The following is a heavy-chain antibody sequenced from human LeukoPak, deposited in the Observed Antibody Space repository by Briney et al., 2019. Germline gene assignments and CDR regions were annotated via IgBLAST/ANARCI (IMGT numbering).Heavy chain of an antibody. D-gene: IGHD3-3*01. CDR2: ITGDGGTT. J-gene: IGHJ4*02. CDR3: AKGRFGAGHY. CDR1: GFTFDDFT. V-gene: IGHV3-43*02. Sequence: GGSLRLSCAASGFTFDDFTMHWFRQPPGRGLQWVSLITGDGGTTSYADSVKGRFTISRDNSKNSLYLHMNSLRNEDTALYYCAKGRFGAGHYWGQGTLVTVSS.